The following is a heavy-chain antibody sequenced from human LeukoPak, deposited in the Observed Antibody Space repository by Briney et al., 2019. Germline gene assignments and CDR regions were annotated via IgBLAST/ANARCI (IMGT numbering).Heavy chain of an antibody. CDR1: GFIFSSYW. CDR2: INSDGSSS. CDR3: ARDDSSAYPH. J-gene: IGHJ4*02. Sequence: GGSLRLSCAASGFIFSSYWMHWVRQAPGKGLVWVSRINSDGSSSSYADSVQGRFTISRDNAKNTLFLQMNSLRAEDTAVYYCARDDSSAYPHWGQGILVTVSS. D-gene: IGHD3-22*01. V-gene: IGHV3-74*01.